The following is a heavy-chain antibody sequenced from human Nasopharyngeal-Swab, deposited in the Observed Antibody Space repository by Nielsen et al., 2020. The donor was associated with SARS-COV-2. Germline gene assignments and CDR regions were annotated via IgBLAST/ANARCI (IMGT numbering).Heavy chain of an antibody. CDR1: GGSISSSNW. Sequence: SETLSLTCAVSGGSISSSNWWSWVRQPPGKGLEWIGEIYHSGSTYYNPSLKSRVTISVDTSKNQFSLKLSSVTAADTAVYYCARRYYAGAFDIWGQGTMVTVSS. V-gene: IGHV4-4*02. D-gene: IGHD3-10*01. CDR2: IYHSGST. J-gene: IGHJ3*02. CDR3: ARRYYAGAFDI.